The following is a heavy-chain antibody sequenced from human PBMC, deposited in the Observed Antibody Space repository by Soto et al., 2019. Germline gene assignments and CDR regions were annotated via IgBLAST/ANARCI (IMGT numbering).Heavy chain of an antibody. CDR3: ATDSPHYDILTGYSYFDY. CDR1: GFSFYDYG. V-gene: IGHV3-20*04. J-gene: IGHJ4*02. Sequence: EVRLVESGGGLVRPGGSLRLSCAASGFSFYDYGISWVSQSPGKGLEWVSGINWNGDSKGYADSVKGRFTISRDNAKSSLYLQMNSLRAEDTALYYCATDSPHYDILTGYSYFDYWGQGTLVTVSS. CDR2: INWNGDSK. D-gene: IGHD3-9*01.